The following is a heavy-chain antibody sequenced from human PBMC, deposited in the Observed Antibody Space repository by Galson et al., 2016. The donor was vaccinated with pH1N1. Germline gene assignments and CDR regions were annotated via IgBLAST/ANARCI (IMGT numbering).Heavy chain of an antibody. D-gene: IGHD1-26*01. V-gene: IGHV3-48*03. Sequence: SLRLSCAASGFTFTSFSMNWVRQAPGKGLEWVSYISSAGWAIHYADSVKGRFTITRDNAKNSLYLQMNSLRAEDTADYYCARDLTRRGSLPGYYFDSWGQGALVTVS. CDR2: ISSAGWAI. CDR1: GFTFTSFS. J-gene: IGHJ4*02. CDR3: ARDLTRRGSLPGYYFDS.